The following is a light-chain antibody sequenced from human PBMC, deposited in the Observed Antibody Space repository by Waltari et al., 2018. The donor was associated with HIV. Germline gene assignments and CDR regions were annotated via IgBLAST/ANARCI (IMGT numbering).Light chain of an antibody. CDR2: EGG. J-gene: IGLJ1*01. Sequence: QSALTQPASVSGSPGQSITISCTGTSSDVGGYDYVSWYQHHPGKAPTLMSYEGGNRPSGVSDRFSGSTSGNAASLTISGLQTEYEADYYCTSYTSSSSLNYVFGTGTKVTVL. CDR3: TSYTSSSSLNYV. V-gene: IGLV2-14*01. CDR1: SSDVGGYDY.